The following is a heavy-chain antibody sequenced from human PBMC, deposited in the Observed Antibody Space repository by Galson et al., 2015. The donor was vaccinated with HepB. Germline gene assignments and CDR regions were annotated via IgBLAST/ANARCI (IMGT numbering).Heavy chain of an antibody. J-gene: IGHJ4*02. Sequence: QSGAEVKKPGESLRISCKGSGYSFTSYWISWVRQMPGKGLEWMGRIDPSDSYTNYSPSFQGHVTISADKSISTAYLQWSSLKASDTAMYYCARRYYDFWSGYYLPFDYWGQGTLVTVSS. CDR3: ARRYYDFWSGYYLPFDY. CDR2: IDPSDSYT. D-gene: IGHD3-3*01. CDR1: GYSFTSYW. V-gene: IGHV5-10-1*01.